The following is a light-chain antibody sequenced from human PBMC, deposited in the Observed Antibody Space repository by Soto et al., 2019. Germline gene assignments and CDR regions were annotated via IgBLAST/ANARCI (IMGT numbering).Light chain of an antibody. CDR1: SSDVGAYDY. CDR3: CAYAGSSWV. V-gene: IGLV2-11*01. CDR2: DVS. Sequence: QSVLTQPRSVSGSPGQSVAISCTGTSSDVGAYDYVSWYQQNPGKAPKLMIYDVSKRPSGVPDRFSGSKSGNTASLTISGLQADDEADYYCCAYAGSSWVFGGGTKLTVL. J-gene: IGLJ3*02.